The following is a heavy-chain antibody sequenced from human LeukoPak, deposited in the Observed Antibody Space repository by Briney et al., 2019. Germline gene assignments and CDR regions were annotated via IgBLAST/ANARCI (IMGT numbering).Heavy chain of an antibody. J-gene: IGHJ4*02. V-gene: IGHV4-39*01. CDR1: GGSISSGDYY. CDR2: IYYSGST. D-gene: IGHD2-15*01. CDR3: ARHLSSGGISYFGY. Sequence: SETLSLTCTVSGGSISSGDYYWSWIRQPPGRGLEWIGSIYYSGSTYYNPSLKSRVTISVDTSKNQFSLKLSSVTAADTAVYYCARHLSSGGISYFGYWGQGTLVTVSS.